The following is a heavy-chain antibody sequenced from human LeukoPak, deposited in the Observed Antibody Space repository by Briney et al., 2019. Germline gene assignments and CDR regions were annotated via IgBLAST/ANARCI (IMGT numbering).Heavy chain of an antibody. CDR1: GFTFSSYG. CDR2: ISYDGSNK. D-gene: IGHD4-17*01. CDR3: AKYLGYGDYGINFDY. Sequence: GGSLRLSCAASGFTFSSYGMHWVRQAPGKGLEWVAVISYDGSNKYYADSVKGRFTISRDNSKNTLYLQMNSLRVEDTAVYYCAKYLGYGDYGINFDYWGQGTLVTVSS. V-gene: IGHV3-30*18. J-gene: IGHJ4*02.